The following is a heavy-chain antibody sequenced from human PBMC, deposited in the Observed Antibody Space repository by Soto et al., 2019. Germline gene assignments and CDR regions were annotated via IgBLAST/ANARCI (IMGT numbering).Heavy chain of an antibody. CDR3: AKEMYPRTVLDSSSPWGDY. J-gene: IGHJ4*02. V-gene: IGHV3-30*18. Sequence: GGSLRLSGAVSGFTFSDYGMRWVRQAPGKGLEWVAVMSYAGTYKYYADSVKGRFTISRDLSGNTLFLQMNSLRLEDTAVYFCAKEMYPRTVLDSSSPWGDYWGQGTLVTVSS. D-gene: IGHD6-6*01. CDR1: GFTFSDYG. CDR2: MSYAGTYK.